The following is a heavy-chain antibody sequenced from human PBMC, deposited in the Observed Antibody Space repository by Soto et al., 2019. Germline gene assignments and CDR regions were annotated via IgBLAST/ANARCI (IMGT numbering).Heavy chain of an antibody. D-gene: IGHD1-1*01. V-gene: IGHV1-8*01. J-gene: IGHJ6*03. Sequence: QVQLVQSGAEVKKPGASVKVSCKASGYTFTSYDINWVRQATGQGLDWMGWMNPNSGNTGYAQKFQGRATMTTNTSISTAYRELSSLRSEDTAVYYCARVVEDWNYHYYMDVWGKETTVTVSS. CDR3: ARVVEDWNYHYYMDV. CDR1: GYTFTSYD. CDR2: MNPNSGNT.